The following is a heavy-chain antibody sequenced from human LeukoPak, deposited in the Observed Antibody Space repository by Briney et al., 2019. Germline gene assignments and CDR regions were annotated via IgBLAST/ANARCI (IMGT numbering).Heavy chain of an antibody. D-gene: IGHD3-10*01. Sequence: GESLKISCKGSGYRFTNYWIRWVRQMPGKGLEWMGIIYPGDSHTRYSPSFQDQVTISADKSINTAYLQWSSLKASDTAMYYCARGPYGYASSATLGSYNWFDPWGQGTLVTVSS. CDR2: IYPGDSHT. V-gene: IGHV5-51*01. J-gene: IGHJ5*02. CDR1: GYRFTNYW. CDR3: ARGPYGYASSATLGSYNWFDP.